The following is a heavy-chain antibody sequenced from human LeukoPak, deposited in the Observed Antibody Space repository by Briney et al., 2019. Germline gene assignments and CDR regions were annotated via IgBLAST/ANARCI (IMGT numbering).Heavy chain of an antibody. CDR1: GFTFSDYY. CDR3: ARPDRDYYYDSSGYPPYFDY. CDR2: ISSSGSTI. J-gene: IGHJ4*02. D-gene: IGHD3-22*01. V-gene: IGHV3-11*01. Sequence: GGSLRLSCAASGFTFSDYYMSWIRQAPGKGLEWVSYISSSGSTIYYAVSVKGRFTISRDNAKNSLYLQMNSLRAEDTAVYYCARPDRDYYYDSSGYPPYFDYWGQGTLVTVSS.